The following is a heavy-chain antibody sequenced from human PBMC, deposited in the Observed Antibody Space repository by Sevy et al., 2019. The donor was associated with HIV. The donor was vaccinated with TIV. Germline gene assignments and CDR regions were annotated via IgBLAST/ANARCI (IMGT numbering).Heavy chain of an antibody. J-gene: IGHJ6*02. Sequence: ASVKVSCKTSGYTFTTYGLSWVRQAAGQGLDWMGWISVYNGNTHYAQEYQGRVTMTTDTSTSTAYVELRSLRSDDTAVYYCARGPTAMVRGHFVYYGLDVWGQGTTVTVSS. CDR1: GYTFTTYG. CDR3: ARGPTAMVRGHFVYYGLDV. D-gene: IGHD5-18*01. V-gene: IGHV1-18*01. CDR2: ISVYNGNT.